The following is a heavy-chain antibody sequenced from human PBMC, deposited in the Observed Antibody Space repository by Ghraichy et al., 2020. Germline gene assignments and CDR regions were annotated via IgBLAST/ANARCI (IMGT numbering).Heavy chain of an antibody. CDR1: GGSISSGSYY. J-gene: IGHJ6*02. CDR2: IYTSGST. Sequence: SETLSLTCTVSGGSISSGSYYWSWIRQPAGKGLEWIGRIYTSGSTNYNPSLKSRVTISVDTSKNQFSLKLSSVTTADTAVYYCAREADSSGYAYPTPYYGMDVWGQGTTVTVSS. CDR3: AREADSSGYAYPTPYYGMDV. D-gene: IGHD3-22*01. V-gene: IGHV4-61*02.